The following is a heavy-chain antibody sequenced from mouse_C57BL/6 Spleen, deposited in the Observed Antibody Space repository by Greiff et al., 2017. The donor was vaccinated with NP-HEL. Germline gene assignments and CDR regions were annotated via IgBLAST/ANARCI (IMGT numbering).Heavy chain of an antibody. V-gene: IGHV3-6*01. D-gene: IGHD1-1*01. CDR2: ISYDGSN. CDR1: GYSITSGYY. J-gene: IGHJ2*01. CDR3: ARTLSTVVGLDY. Sequence: DVQLQESGPGLVKPSQSLSLTCSVTGYSITSGYYWNWIRQFPGNKLEWMGYISYDGSNNYNPSLKNRISITRDPSKNQFFLKLNSVTTEDTATYYCARTLSTVVGLDYWGQGTTLTVSS.